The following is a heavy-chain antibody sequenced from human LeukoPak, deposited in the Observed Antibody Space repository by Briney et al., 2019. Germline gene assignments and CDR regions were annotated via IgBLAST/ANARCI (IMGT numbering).Heavy chain of an antibody. Sequence: GGSLRLSCTASGFTFRGYEMNWVRQAPGKGLEGVSYISISVTTMYYADSVKGRFTISRDNSKTSVYLQMSSLRAEDTAVCYCARGGSSGYHYNAFDLWGQGTMVTVSS. CDR1: GFTFRGYE. CDR2: ISISVTTM. V-gene: IGHV3-48*03. J-gene: IGHJ3*01. CDR3: ARGGSSGYHYNAFDL. D-gene: IGHD3-22*01.